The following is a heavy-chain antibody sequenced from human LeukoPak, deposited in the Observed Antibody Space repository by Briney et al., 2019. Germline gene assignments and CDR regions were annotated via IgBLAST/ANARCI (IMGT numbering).Heavy chain of an antibody. D-gene: IGHD6-19*01. CDR1: VGSISSYY. J-gene: IGHJ4*01. V-gene: IGHV4-59*07. CDR3: ARGGWYSDY. Sequence: SDPVSLTCSVSVGSISSYYWRWIRQPPGKGREWIGYIYSSGSTKYNPSLNSRVTMSMDTSKNQFSLKLSSVTAADTAVYYCARGGWYSDYWGQGTLVTVSS. CDR2: IYSSGST.